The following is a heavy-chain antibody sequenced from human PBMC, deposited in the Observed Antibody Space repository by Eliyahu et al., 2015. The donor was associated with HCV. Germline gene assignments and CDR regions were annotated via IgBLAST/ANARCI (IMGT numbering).Heavy chain of an antibody. J-gene: IGHJ3*02. V-gene: IGHV3-23*01. CDR1: GXTFTNFA. Sequence: EVQLLESGGGLVQPGGSLRLXCEAXGXTFTNFALGWVRQPPGKGLEWVSVITDGDRNRFYADSVEGRFTISRDDSKSTLFLQMNSLRADDAALYYCTKLTPAPAHDAFHIWGQGTMVTVSS. CDR3: TKLTPAPAHDAFHI. D-gene: IGHD6-13*01. CDR2: ITDGDRNR.